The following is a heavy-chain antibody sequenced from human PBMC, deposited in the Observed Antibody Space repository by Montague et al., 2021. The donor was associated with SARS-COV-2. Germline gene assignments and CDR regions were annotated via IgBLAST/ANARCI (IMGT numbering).Heavy chain of an antibody. D-gene: IGHD2-21*02. CDR2: LYYSGST. Sequence: SETLSLTCTVSGGSISGSSYYWGWICQPPGQGLEWIGSLYYSGSTYYNPSLKSRVTISVDTSKNQFSLKLTSVTAADTAVYYCARGGGDSADYYYYAMDVWGQGTTVTVS. J-gene: IGHJ6*02. CDR3: ARGGGDSADYYYYAMDV. V-gene: IGHV4-39*07. CDR1: GGSISGSSYY.